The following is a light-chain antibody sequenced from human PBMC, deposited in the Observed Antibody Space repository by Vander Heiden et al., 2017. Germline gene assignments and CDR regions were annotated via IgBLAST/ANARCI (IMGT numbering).Light chain of an antibody. Sequence: ERVMTQSPAPLSVSPGERATLSCRASQSVSSNLAWYQQKPGQAPRLLIYGAATRATGIPARFSGSGCGREFTLTISSRQSEDFAVYYCQQNNNWPPFTFGPGTKVDIK. CDR1: QSVSSN. CDR2: GAA. CDR3: QQNNNWPPFT. V-gene: IGKV3-15*01. J-gene: IGKJ3*01.